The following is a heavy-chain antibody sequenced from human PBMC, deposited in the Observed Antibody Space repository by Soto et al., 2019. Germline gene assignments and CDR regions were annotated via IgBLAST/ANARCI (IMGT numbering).Heavy chain of an antibody. D-gene: IGHD6-19*01. CDR3: ARDRSGWRNAFDI. J-gene: IGHJ3*02. CDR2: TYYRSKWYN. Sequence: SHTLSLTCAISGYSVSSNSAAWNLIRQSPSRGLEWLGRTYYRSKWYNDYAVSVKSRITINPDTSKNQFSLQLNSVTPEDTAVYYCARDRSGWRNAFDIWGQGTMVTVSS. CDR1: GYSVSSNSAA. V-gene: IGHV6-1*01.